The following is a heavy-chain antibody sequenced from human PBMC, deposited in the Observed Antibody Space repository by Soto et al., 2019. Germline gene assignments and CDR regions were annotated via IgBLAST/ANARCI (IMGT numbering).Heavy chain of an antibody. J-gene: IGHJ4*02. CDR1: GGSLSSGGYS. D-gene: IGHD1-26*01. V-gene: IGHV4-30-2*01. CDR3: ARDPSSGYFDS. CDR2: IYHSGST. Sequence: TLSLTCAVSGGSLSSGGYSWGWVRQPPGKGLEWIGYIYHSGSTYYNPSLKSRVTISVDRSKNQFSLKLSSVTAADTAVYYCARDPSSGYFDSWGQGTLVTVSS.